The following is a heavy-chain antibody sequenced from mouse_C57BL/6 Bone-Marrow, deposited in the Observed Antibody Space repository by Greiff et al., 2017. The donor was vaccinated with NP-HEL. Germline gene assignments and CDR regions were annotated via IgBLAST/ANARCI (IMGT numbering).Heavy chain of an antibody. J-gene: IGHJ2*01. CDR3: AREFLITTVVAPFDD. V-gene: IGHV1-69*01. Sequence: VQLQQPGAELVMPGASVKLSCKASGYTFTSYWMHWVKQRPGQGLEWIGEIDPSDSYTNYNQKFKGKSTLTVDKSSSTAYMQLSSLTSEDSAVYYCAREFLITTVVAPFDDWGQGTTLTVSS. D-gene: IGHD1-1*01. CDR1: GYTFTSYW. CDR2: IDPSDSYT.